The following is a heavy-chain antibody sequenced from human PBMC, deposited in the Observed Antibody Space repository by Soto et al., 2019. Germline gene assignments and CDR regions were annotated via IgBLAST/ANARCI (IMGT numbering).Heavy chain of an antibody. CDR1: DDSINSDKYY. Sequence: QLQLQESGPGLVKPSETLYLTCSVSDDSINSDKYYWGWIRQPPGKGLEWIGSIYYRGNAYYNPSLKTRVTISLDKSRSQFSLKLNSVTAADSAVYFCARLEGLATISYYFDFWGPGALVTVSS. V-gene: IGHV4-39*01. J-gene: IGHJ4*02. CDR3: ARLEGLATISYYFDF. CDR2: IYYRGNA. D-gene: IGHD3-9*01.